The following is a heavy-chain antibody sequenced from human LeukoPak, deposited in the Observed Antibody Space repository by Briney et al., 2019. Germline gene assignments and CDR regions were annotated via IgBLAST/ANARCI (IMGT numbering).Heavy chain of an antibody. Sequence: GGSLRLSCAASGFTFSNAWMSWVRQAPGKGLEWVGRILSKSEGGTADYSSPVKGRFTISRDDSKSTLYLQMDSLKTEGTAIYYCTTESYDRWGQGTLVTVSS. D-gene: IGHD3-22*01. CDR1: GFTFSNAW. V-gene: IGHV3-15*01. CDR3: TTESYDR. J-gene: IGHJ4*02. CDR2: ILSKSEGGTA.